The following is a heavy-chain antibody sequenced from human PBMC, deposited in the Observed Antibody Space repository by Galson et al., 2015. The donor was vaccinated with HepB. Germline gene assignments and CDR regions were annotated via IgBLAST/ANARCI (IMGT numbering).Heavy chain of an antibody. CDR1: GGSISSYY. Sequence: SETLSLTCTVSGGSISSYYWSWIRQPPGKGLEWIGYIYYSGSTNYNPSLKSRVTISVDTSKNQFSLKLSSVTAADTAVYYCARGYREGYCSSTSCYTWAFDIWGQGTMVTVSS. J-gene: IGHJ3*02. CDR2: IYYSGST. CDR3: ARGYREGYCSSTSCYTWAFDI. D-gene: IGHD2-2*02. V-gene: IGHV4-59*01.